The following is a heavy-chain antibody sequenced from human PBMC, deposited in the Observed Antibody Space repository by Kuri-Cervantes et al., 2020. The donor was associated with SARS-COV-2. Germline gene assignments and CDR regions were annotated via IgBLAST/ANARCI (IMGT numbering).Heavy chain of an antibody. D-gene: IGHD2-21*01. V-gene: IGHV1-8*03. J-gene: IGHJ4*02. CDR3: AREGTIVVGGLDS. CDR2: MNPNSGDT. Sequence: ASVKVSCKASGGTFSSYAISWVRQATGQGLEWMGWMNPNSGDTDYAQKFQGRVILTRNTSTTAAYMELRGLKSEDTAVYYCAREGTIVVGGLDSWGQGTLVTVSS. CDR1: GGTFSSYA.